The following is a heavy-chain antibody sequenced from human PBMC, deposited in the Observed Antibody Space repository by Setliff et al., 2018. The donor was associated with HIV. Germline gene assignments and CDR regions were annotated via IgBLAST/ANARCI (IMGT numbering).Heavy chain of an antibody. CDR3: AKDSEAVAVKYYYMDV. CDR2: INQDGSEK. D-gene: IGHD6-19*01. Sequence: GGSLRLSCAASGFTFSNYWMSWVRQAPGKGLEWVAHINQDGSEKNHADSVQGRFTISRDTPSNTVYLQMNSLRAEDTALYYCAKDSEAVAVKYYYMDVWGRGTTVTVSS. J-gene: IGHJ6*03. CDR1: GFTFSNYW. V-gene: IGHV3-7*01.